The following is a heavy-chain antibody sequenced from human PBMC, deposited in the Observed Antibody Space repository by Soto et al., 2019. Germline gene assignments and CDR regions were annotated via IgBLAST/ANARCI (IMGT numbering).Heavy chain of an antibody. V-gene: IGHV3-30*18. Sequence: GGSLRLSCAASGFTFSSYGMHWVRQAPGKGLEWVAVISYDGSNKYYADSVKGRFTISRDNSKNTLYLQMNSLRAEDTAVYYCAKVVTMVRGVPSMFAPWGQGTLVTVSS. CDR1: GFTFSSYG. D-gene: IGHD3-10*01. J-gene: IGHJ5*02. CDR2: ISYDGSNK. CDR3: AKVVTMVRGVPSMFAP.